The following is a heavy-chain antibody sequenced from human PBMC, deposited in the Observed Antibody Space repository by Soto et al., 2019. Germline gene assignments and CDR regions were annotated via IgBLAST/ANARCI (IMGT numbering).Heavy chain of an antibody. D-gene: IGHD6-6*01. CDR1: GFSLSTDDVG. V-gene: IGHV2-5*02. Sequence: SGPALVNPTQTLTLTCTFSGFSLSTDDVGVGWIRQPPGKALDWLAVIYWDDDKRYSPSLKSRLTITKDTSKNQVLLTMTNMDPVHTATYFCARSKYSISSFDYWGQGALVTLCS. CDR3: ARSKYSISSFDY. CDR2: IYWDDDK. J-gene: IGHJ4*02.